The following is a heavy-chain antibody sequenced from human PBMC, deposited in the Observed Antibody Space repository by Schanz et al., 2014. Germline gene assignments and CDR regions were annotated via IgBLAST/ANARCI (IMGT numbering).Heavy chain of an antibody. CDR2: ISGRDGST. V-gene: IGHV3-23*04. J-gene: IGHJ4*02. D-gene: IGHD5-12*01. CDR1: GITFSSHS. CDR3: ARDFHGYGPHLDY. Sequence: EVHLVESGGGLVQPGGSLRLSCAASGITFSSHSFNWVRQAPGMGLEWVSAISGRDGSTYYADSVKGRFTVSRDNSKNTLYLQLNSLRAEDTAVYYCARDFHGYGPHLDYWGQGSLVTVSS.